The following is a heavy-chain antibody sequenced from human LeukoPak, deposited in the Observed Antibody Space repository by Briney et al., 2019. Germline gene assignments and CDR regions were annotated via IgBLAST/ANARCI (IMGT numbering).Heavy chain of an antibody. D-gene: IGHD5-18*01. Sequence: GGSLRLSCAASGFTFSSYGMHWVRQAPGKGLEWVAVIWYDGSNKYYADSVKGRFTISRDNSKNTLYLQMNSLRAEDTAVYYCARRGYSYEIDYWGQGTLVTVSS. J-gene: IGHJ4*02. V-gene: IGHV3-33*01. CDR1: GFTFSSYG. CDR2: IWYDGSNK. CDR3: ARRGYSYEIDY.